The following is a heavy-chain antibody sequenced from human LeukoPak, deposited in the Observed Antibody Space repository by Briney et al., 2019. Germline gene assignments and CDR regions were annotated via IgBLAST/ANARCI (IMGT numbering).Heavy chain of an antibody. CDR3: ARDYCSGGSCYSDTYYYYGMDV. V-gene: IGHV4-39*07. CDR2: IYYSGST. D-gene: IGHD2-15*01. CDR1: GGSISSSSYY. J-gene: IGHJ6*02. Sequence: SETLSLTCTVSGGSISSSSYYWGWIRQPPGKGLEWIGSIYYSGSTYYNPSLKSRVTISVDTSKNQFSLKLSSVTAADTAVYYCARDYCSGGSCYSDTYYYYGMDVWGQGTTVTVSS.